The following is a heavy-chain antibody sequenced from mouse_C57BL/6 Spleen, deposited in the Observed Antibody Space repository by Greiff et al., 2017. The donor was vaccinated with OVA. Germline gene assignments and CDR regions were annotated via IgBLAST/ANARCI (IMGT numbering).Heavy chain of an antibody. J-gene: IGHJ3*01. D-gene: IGHD2-5*01. CDR1: GYSFTDYN. V-gene: IGHV1-39*01. CDR2: INPNYGTT. Sequence: VQLKESGPELVKPGASVKISCKASGYSFTDYNMNWVKQSNGKSLEWIGVINPNYGTTSYNQKFKGKATLTVDQSSSTAYMQLNSLTSEDSAVYYCAREKLESNYPWFAYWGQGTLVTVSA. CDR3: AREKLESNYPWFAY.